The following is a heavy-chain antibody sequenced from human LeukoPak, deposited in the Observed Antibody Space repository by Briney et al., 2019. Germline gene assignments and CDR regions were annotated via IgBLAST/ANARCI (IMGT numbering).Heavy chain of an antibody. CDR3: ARHASYCIGGSCYKGWFDP. J-gene: IGHJ5*02. Sequence: SETLSLTCTVSVGSISSSSYYWGWIRQPPAKGLARVGRLYYSGSTYYNPSLKSRVTISVDTSKNQFSLKLSSVTAADTAVYYCARHASYCIGGSCYKGWFDPWGQGTLVSVSS. D-gene: IGHD2-15*01. CDR2: LYYSGST. V-gene: IGHV4-39*01. CDR1: VGSISSSSYY.